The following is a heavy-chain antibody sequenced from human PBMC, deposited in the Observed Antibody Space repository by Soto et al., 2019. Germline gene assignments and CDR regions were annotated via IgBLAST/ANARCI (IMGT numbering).Heavy chain of an antibody. CDR1: GASISGGGSY. D-gene: IGHD6-13*01. CDR3: ARGAGILDS. Sequence: QVQLQESGPGLVKPSQTLSLTCTVSGASISGGGSYCSWIRQHPGKGLEWIGYMYFSGTTYYNASPKSRVSFSVDTSKNQFSLKLSSVTAADTAVYYCARGAGILDSWGQGTLVTVSS. CDR2: MYFSGTT. V-gene: IGHV4-31*03. J-gene: IGHJ4*02.